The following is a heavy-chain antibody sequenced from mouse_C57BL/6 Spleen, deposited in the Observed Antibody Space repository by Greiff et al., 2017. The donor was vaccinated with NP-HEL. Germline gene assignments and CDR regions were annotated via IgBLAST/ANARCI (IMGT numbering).Heavy chain of an antibody. CDR3: ATKRDYGSSYYAMDY. J-gene: IGHJ4*01. Sequence: QVQLQQSGPGLVQPSQSLSITCTVSGFSLTSYGVHWVRQSPGKGLEWLGVIWRGGSTDYNAAFMSRLSITKDNSKSQVFFKMNSLQADDTAIYYCATKRDYGSSYYAMDYWGQGTSVTVSS. D-gene: IGHD1-1*01. CDR1: GFSLTSYG. CDR2: IWRGGST. V-gene: IGHV2-5*01.